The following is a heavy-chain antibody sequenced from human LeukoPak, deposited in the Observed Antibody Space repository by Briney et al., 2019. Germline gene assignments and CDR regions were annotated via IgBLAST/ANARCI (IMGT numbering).Heavy chain of an antibody. J-gene: IGHJ1*01. CDR1: GDSVSNNNVA. D-gene: IGHD6-19*01. CDR2: ASYKSEWSF. Sequence: SSQTLSLTCAISGDSVSNNNVAWNWVRQSPSRGLEWLARASYKSEWSFNYAVSVKSRITINADTSKSQFSLRLNSVTPEDTAVYYCARWDHGSARFQNWGQGTLVTVSS. V-gene: IGHV6-1*01. CDR3: ARWDHGSARFQN.